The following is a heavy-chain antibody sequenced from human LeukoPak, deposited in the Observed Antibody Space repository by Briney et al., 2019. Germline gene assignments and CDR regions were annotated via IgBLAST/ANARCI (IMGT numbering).Heavy chain of an antibody. CDR3: ASLDYGDYGGWFDP. J-gene: IGHJ5*02. V-gene: IGHV4-4*02. CDR1: GGSISSSNW. Sequence: SETLSLTCAVSGGSISSSNWWSWVRQPPGKGLEWIGEIYHRGSTNYNPSLKSRVTISVDKSKNQFSLKLSSVTAADTAVYYCASLDYGDYGGWFDPWGQGTLVTVSS. CDR2: IYHRGST. D-gene: IGHD4-17*01.